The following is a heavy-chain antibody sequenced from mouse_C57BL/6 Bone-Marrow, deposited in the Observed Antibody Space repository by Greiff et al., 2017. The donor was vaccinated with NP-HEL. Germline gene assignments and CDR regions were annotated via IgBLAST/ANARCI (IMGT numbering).Heavy chain of an antibody. CDR3: ARGGLRPYYYAMDY. CDR2: IWSGGST. Sequence: VKLVESGPGLVQPSQSLSITCTVSGFSLTSYGVHWVRQSPGKGLEWLGVIWSGGSTDYNAAFISRLSISKDNSKSQVFFKMNSLQADDTAIYYCARGGLRPYYYAMDYWGQGTSVTVSS. J-gene: IGHJ4*01. V-gene: IGHV2-2*01. D-gene: IGHD2-4*01. CDR1: GFSLTSYG.